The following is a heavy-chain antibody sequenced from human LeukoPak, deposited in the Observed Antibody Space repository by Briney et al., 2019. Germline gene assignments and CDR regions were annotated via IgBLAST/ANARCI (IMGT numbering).Heavy chain of an antibody. J-gene: IGHJ6*02. Sequence: GGSLRLSCTASGFTLNNYWVDWVRQAPGKGLVWVSRIKTDGSAAYYADSVKGRFTISRDNAKSTVYLQMNSLRVEDTAVYHCARNPHGMDVWGQGTTVTVSS. V-gene: IGHV3-74*01. CDR1: GFTLNNYW. CDR3: ARNPHGMDV. CDR2: IKTDGSAA.